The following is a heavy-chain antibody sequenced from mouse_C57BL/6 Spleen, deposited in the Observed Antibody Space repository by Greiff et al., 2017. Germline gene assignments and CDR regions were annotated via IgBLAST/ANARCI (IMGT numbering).Heavy chain of an antibody. CDR1: GYAFSSSW. CDR2: IYPGDGDT. V-gene: IGHV1-82*01. CDR3: AREGAGTWYFDV. D-gene: IGHD3-3*01. Sequence: QVQLQQSGPELVKPGASVKISCKASGYAFSSSWMNWVKQRPGQGLEWIGRIYPGDGDTNYNGKFKGKATLTADTSSSPAYMQLSSLTSEDAAVYFCAREGAGTWYFDVWGKGTTLTVSS. J-gene: IGHJ2*01.